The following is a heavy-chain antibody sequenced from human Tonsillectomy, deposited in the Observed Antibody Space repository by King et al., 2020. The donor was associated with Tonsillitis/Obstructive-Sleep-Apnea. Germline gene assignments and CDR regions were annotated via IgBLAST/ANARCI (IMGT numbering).Heavy chain of an antibody. CDR3: ARDKESGWCTSCYRWFDP. V-gene: IGHV3-21*01. Sequence: VQLVESGGGLVKSGGSLRLSCAASGFTFSSYSMNWVRQAPGKGLEWVSSISSSSSYIYYADSVKGRFTISRDNAKNSLYLQMNSLRAEDTAVYYCARDKESGWCTSCYRWFDPWGQGTLVTVSS. CDR1: GFTFSSYS. CDR2: ISSSSSYI. J-gene: IGHJ5*02. D-gene: IGHD2-2*02.